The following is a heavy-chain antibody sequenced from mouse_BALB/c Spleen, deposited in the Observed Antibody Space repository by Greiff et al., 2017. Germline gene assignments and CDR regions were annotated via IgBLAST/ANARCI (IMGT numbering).Heavy chain of an antibody. CDR2: ISYSGST. CDR3: ARRSPYDFLDY. V-gene: IGHV3-2*02. D-gene: IGHD2-4*01. CDR1: GYSITSDYA. J-gene: IGHJ2*01. Sequence: EVKLQQSGPGLVKPSQSLSLTCTVTGYSITSDYAWNWIRQFPGNKLEWMGYISYSGSTSYNPSLKSRISITRDTSKNQFFLQLNSVTTEDTATYYCARRSPYDFLDYWGQGTTLTVSS.